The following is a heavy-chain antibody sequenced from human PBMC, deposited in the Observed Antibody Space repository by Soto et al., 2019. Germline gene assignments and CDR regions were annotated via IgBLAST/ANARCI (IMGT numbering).Heavy chain of an antibody. CDR3: AKTKEITIFGMDPYYFDY. D-gene: IGHD3-3*01. V-gene: IGHV3-23*01. CDR2: ISGSGGST. J-gene: IGHJ4*02. CDR1: GFTFSSYA. Sequence: GGSLRLSCAASGFTFSSYAMSWVRQAPGKGLEWVSAISGSGGSTYYADSVKGRFTISRDNSKNTLYLQMNSPRAEDTAVYYCAKTKEITIFGMDPYYFDYWGQGTLVTVSS.